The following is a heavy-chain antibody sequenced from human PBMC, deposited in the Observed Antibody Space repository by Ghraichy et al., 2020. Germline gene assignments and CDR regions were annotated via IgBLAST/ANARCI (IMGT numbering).Heavy chain of an antibody. CDR1: GGSISSSSYY. D-gene: IGHD3-22*01. J-gene: IGHJ4*02. V-gene: IGHV4-39*01. CDR2: IYYSGST. CDR3: EGAPGSSGYYNNDY. Sequence: SETLSLTCTVSGGSISSSSYYWGWIRQPPGKGLEWIGSIYYSGSTYYNPSLKSRVTISVDTSKNQFSLKLSSVTAADTAVYYCEGAPGSSGYYNNDYWGQGTLVTVSS.